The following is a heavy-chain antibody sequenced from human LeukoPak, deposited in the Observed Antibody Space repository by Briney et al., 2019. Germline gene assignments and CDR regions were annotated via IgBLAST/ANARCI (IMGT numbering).Heavy chain of an antibody. CDR3: ARDRAYYDILTGYSGYYYYGMDV. CDR1: GFTFSSYS. CDR2: ISSSSSCI. J-gene: IGHJ6*02. Sequence: GGSLRLSCAASGFTFSSYSMNWVRQAPGKGLEWVSSISSSSSCIYYADSVKGRFTISRDNAKNSLYLQMNSLRAEDTAVYYCARDRAYYDILTGYSGYYYYGMDVWGQGTTVTVSS. D-gene: IGHD3-9*01. V-gene: IGHV3-21*01.